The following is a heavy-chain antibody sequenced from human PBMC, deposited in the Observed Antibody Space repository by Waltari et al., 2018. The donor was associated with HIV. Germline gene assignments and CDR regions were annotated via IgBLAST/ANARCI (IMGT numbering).Heavy chain of an antibody. CDR1: GGSFSGYY. V-gene: IGHV4-34*01. D-gene: IGHD3-3*01. CDR2: INQSGST. Sequence: QVQLQQWGAGLLKPSETLSLTCAVYGGSFSGYYWIWLRQPPGKGLEWIGEINQSGSTTCNPYRKSRVTISVDTSKNHFYLKLSSVTAADTAVYYCARGQDYDFWSGYYYDYWGQGTLVTVAS. J-gene: IGHJ4*02. CDR3: ARGQDYDFWSGYYYDY.